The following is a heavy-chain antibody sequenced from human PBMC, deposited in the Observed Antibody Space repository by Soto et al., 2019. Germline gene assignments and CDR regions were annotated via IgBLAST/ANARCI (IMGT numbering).Heavy chain of an antibody. CDR1: GGIFRNYP. V-gene: IGHV1-69*02. Sequence: QVQLVQSGTEVKKPGSSVKVSCKASGGIFRNYPISWVRQAPGQGLEWMGSIFPITDIPDYAQNFQASLTISADKSTSTAYMELSSLTCDDTAMYFCARGPLVVLNYFESWGQGTIVTVSS. J-gene: IGHJ4*02. CDR3: ARGPLVVLNYFES. CDR2: IFPITDIP.